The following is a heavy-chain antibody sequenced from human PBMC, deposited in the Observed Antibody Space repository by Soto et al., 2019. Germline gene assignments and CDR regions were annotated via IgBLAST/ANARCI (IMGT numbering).Heavy chain of an antibody. CDR1: GYTFTSYG. CDR2: ISAYNGNT. CDR3: ARGRYCSGGSCYPPYFDY. D-gene: IGHD2-15*01. J-gene: IGHJ4*02. V-gene: IGHV1-18*01. Sequence: ASVKVSCKASGYTFTSYGSSWVRQAPGQGLEWMGWISAYNGNTNYAQKLQGRVTMTTDTSTSTAYMEPRSLRSDDTAVYYCARGRYCSGGSCYPPYFDYWGQGTLVTVSS.